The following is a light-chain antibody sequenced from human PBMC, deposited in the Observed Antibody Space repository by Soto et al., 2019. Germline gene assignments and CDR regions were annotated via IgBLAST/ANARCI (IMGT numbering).Light chain of an antibody. V-gene: IGKV1-39*01. J-gene: IGKJ2*01. CDR2: GAS. CDR3: QQVYGYPHT. CDR1: QTINNY. Sequence: DIQMTQSPSSLSASVGDRVTITCRTSQTINNYLNWYRQKPGKVPEVLIYGASSLQRGVSSRFTGSASGTYFTLTISSLQRDDFATYYCQQVYGYPHTFGQGTKVEV.